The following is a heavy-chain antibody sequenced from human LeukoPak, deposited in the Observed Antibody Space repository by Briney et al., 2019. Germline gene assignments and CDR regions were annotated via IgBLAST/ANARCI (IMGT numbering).Heavy chain of an antibody. D-gene: IGHD3-22*01. CDR2: IYPGDSDT. CDR3: ANLMSATYYSRFDL. Sequence: GESLKISCKASGYNFSNYWIAWARQMPGKGLEWMGIIYPGDSDTRYSPSFQGQVTISADKSISTAYLQWSSLKASDTAMYFCANLMSATYYSRFDLWGQGTLVTVSS. V-gene: IGHV5-51*01. CDR1: GYNFSNYW. J-gene: IGHJ4*02.